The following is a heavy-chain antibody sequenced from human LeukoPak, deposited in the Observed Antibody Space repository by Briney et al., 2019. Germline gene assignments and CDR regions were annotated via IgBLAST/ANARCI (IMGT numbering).Heavy chain of an antibody. CDR2: VTRSGSST. V-gene: IGHV3-23*01. CDR3: AKGAAAATGTHDAFDI. D-gene: IGHD6-13*01. J-gene: IGHJ3*02. CDR1: GFTFNTYA. Sequence: GGSLRLSCAASGFTFNTYAMSWVRQAPGKGLEWVSTVTRSGSSTYYADSVKGRFTISRDNSKNTLYLQMNSLRDEDTAVYYCAKGAAAATGTHDAFDIWGQGTMVTVSS.